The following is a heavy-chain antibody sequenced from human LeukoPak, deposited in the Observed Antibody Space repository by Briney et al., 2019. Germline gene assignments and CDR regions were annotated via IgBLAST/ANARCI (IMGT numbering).Heavy chain of an antibody. J-gene: IGHJ4*02. CDR1: GGSISSYY. Sequence: PSETLSLTCTVSGGSISSYYWSWIRQPPGKGLEWIGNIYYSGSTNYNPSLKSRVTISVDTSKNQFSLKLSSVTAADTAVYYCAKLGSGFFDYWGQGTLVTVSS. CDR3: AKLGSGFFDY. CDR2: IYYSGST. V-gene: IGHV4-59*08. D-gene: IGHD1-14*01.